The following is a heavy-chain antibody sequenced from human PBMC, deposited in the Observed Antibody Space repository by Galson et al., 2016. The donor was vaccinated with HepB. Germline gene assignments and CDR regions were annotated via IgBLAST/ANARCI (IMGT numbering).Heavy chain of an antibody. CDR2: IWYDGTTI. CDR3: ARSPTALRFLEWFSLDF. Sequence: SLRLSCAASGLSVSSNYMTWVRQAPGKGLEWVAVIWYDGTTIYYADSVKGRFTISRDTSKNTVYLQMNRQSAEDTAVYYCARSPTALRFLEWFSLDFWGQGTRVTVSS. D-gene: IGHD3-3*01. CDR1: GLSVSSNY. J-gene: IGHJ3*01. V-gene: IGHV3-33*08.